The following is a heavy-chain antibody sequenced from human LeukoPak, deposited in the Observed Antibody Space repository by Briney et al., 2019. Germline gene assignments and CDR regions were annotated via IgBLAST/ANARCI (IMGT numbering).Heavy chain of an antibody. J-gene: IGHJ4*02. CDR2: ISAYNGNT. D-gene: IGHD3-3*01. V-gene: IGHV1-18*01. CDR3: ARDRAILGSRSLYFDY. CDR1: GYTFTSYG. Sequence: ASVKVSCKASGYTFTSYGISWVRQAPGQGLEWMGWISAYNGNTNYAQKLQGRVTMTTDTSTSTAYMELRSLRSDDTAVYYCARDRAILGSRSLYFDYWGQGTLVTVSS.